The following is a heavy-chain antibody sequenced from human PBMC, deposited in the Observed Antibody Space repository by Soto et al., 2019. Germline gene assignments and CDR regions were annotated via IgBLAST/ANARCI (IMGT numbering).Heavy chain of an antibody. D-gene: IGHD3-10*01. CDR3: ARGATYYYGSGSYYPATAADY. J-gene: IGHJ4*02. Sequence: QVQLVQSGAEVKKPGASVKVSCKASGYTFTSYGISWVRQAPGQGLEWMGWISAYNGNTNYAQKLQGRVTMTTDTTTSTAYMELRSLRSDDTAVYYCARGATYYYGSGSYYPATAADYWGQGTLVTVSS. CDR1: GYTFTSYG. V-gene: IGHV1-18*01. CDR2: ISAYNGNT.